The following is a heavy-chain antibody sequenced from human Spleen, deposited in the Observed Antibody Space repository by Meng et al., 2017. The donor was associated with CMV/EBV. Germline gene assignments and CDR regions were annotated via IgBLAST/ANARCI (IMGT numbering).Heavy chain of an antibody. CDR2: TYYRSKWYI. J-gene: IGHJ5*02. CDR3: PRSTQNWFDP. CDR1: AASVSSHSAA. V-gene: IGHV6-1*01. Sequence: VQLHQAGPGLVKPSPTLSPTCAISAASVSSHSAAWTWIRQSPSTGLEWLGRTYYRSKWYIDYAVSVKSRIPINPDTSKNQFSLQLNSVTPEDPAVYYCPRSTQNWFDPWGQGTLVTVSS.